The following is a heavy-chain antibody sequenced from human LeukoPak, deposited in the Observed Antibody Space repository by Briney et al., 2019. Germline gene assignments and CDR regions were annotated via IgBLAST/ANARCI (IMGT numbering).Heavy chain of an antibody. D-gene: IGHD3-10*01. V-gene: IGHV4-59*02. Sequence: WHTVALPCTVSSDSVRRYYVSWVRQPPGKGLEWIGYIYSIGSTNYNPSLKSRVTISAETTKTQISPKLSSVTAADTAVYYCARVGAYNWFDPWGQGTLVTVSS. CDR2: IYSIGST. CDR1: SDSVRRYY. J-gene: IGHJ5*02. CDR3: ARVGAYNWFDP.